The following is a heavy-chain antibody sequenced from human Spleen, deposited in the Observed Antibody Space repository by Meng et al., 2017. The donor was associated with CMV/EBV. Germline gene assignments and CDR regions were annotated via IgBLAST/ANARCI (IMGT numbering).Heavy chain of an antibody. Sequence: SETLSLTCTVFGGSVNSDDYYWSWIRQSPGRGLEWIGYIYHMGGTNYHPSLKNRVVMSVDTSRNQFSLRLTSAIAADTAVYYCARDSYSSSWERAFDIWGQGTMVTVSS. J-gene: IGHJ3*02. CDR2: IYHMGGT. D-gene: IGHD6-13*01. CDR3: ARDSYSSSWERAFDI. V-gene: IGHV4-61*08. CDR1: GGSVNSDDYY.